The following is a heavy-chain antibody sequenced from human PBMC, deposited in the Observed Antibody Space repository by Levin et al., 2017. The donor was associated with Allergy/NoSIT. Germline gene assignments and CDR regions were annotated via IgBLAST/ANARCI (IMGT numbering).Heavy chain of an antibody. Sequence: AGGSLRLSCAASGFTFDDYAMHWVRQAPGKGLEWVSGISWNSGSIGYADSVKGRFTISRDNAKNSLYLQMNSLRAEDTALYYCAKDRGVDGDYYYGMDVWGQGTTVTVSS. J-gene: IGHJ6*02. CDR2: ISWNSGSI. CDR1: GFTFDDYA. D-gene: IGHD4-17*01. CDR3: AKDRGVDGDYYYGMDV. V-gene: IGHV3-9*01.